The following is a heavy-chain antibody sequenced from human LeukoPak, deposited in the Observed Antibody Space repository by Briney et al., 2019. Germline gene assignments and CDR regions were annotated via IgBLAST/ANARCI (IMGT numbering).Heavy chain of an antibody. CDR2: IWYEGSNK. V-gene: IGHV3-33*01. CDR1: GFTFSSYA. CDR3: AGGSLLWGAFDI. D-gene: IGHD2-2*01. Sequence: GRSLRLSCAASGFTFSSYAMHWVRQAPGKGLERVAVIWYEGSNKYYADSVKGRFTISRDNAKNSLYLQMNSLRAEDTAVYYCAGGSLLWGAFDIWGQGTMVTVSS. J-gene: IGHJ3*02.